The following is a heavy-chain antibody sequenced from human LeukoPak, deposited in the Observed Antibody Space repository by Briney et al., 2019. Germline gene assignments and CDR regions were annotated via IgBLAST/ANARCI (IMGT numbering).Heavy chain of an antibody. CDR1: GGSISSYY. CDR3: ARAVGATTAFDS. D-gene: IGHD1-26*01. J-gene: IGHJ4*02. Sequence: PSETLSLTCTVSGGSISSYYWSWIREPAGKGLVWIGRIYTSGSTYYNPSLGSRLTISLDTSKNQFSLNLKSVTAADTAVYLCARAVGATTAFDSWGQGTLVTVSS. CDR2: IYTSGST. V-gene: IGHV4-4*07.